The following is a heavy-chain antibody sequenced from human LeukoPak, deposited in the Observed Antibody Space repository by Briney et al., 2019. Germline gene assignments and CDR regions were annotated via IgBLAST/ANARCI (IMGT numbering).Heavy chain of an antibody. J-gene: IGHJ4*02. Sequence: GGSLRLSCEASGFTFSDPYMSWIRQAPGKGLECLSYISGSGTDINYADSVRGRFTISRDNAKNTLYLQMNSLRAEDTAVYYCAKGTAAQRGYSSFFDYWGQGTLVTVSS. CDR3: AKGTAAQRGYSSFFDY. D-gene: IGHD5-18*01. CDR2: ISGSGTDI. V-gene: IGHV3-11*01. CDR1: GFTFSDPY.